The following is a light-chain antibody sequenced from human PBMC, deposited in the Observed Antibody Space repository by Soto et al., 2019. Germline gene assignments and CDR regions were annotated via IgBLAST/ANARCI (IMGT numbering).Light chain of an antibody. Sequence: QSVLTQPASVSGSPGQSITISCTGTSSDVGAYDYVSWYQHHPGKTPKLMIFEVSNRPSGVSNRFSGSKSGNTASLTISGLQAEDEADYYCCSYAGSSTWVFGGGTKLTVL. J-gene: IGLJ3*02. CDR2: EVS. CDR1: SSDVGAYDY. V-gene: IGLV2-23*02. CDR3: CSYAGSSTWV.